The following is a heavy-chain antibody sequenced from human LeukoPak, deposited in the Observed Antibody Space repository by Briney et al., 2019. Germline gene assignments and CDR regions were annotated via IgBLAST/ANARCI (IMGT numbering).Heavy chain of an antibody. D-gene: IGHD6-19*01. V-gene: IGHV3-23*01. CDR1: GFTFSSYA. Sequence: GGSLRLSCAASGFTFSSYAMNWVRQAPGKGLEWVSGIVPGGDSTYYADSVEGRFTISRDDSKNTLYLQMSSLRAEDTAVYYCARVGIYSSGWKPFDYWGQGTLVTVSS. CDR3: ARVGIYSSGWKPFDY. CDR2: IVPGGDST. J-gene: IGHJ4*02.